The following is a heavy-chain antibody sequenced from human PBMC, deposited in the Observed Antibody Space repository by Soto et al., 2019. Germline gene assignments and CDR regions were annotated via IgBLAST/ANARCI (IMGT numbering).Heavy chain of an antibody. Sequence: EVHLVESGGGLVQPGGSLRLSCATSGFTFRSYWMTWVRQAPGKGLEGVASRKQDGREDHYVDSVKGRFTISRDNAENSLYLQMNSLKVDDTAVYYCARDPGRRFDYWGPGTLVTVSS. CDR2: RKQDGRED. J-gene: IGHJ4*02. CDR1: GFTFRSYW. D-gene: IGHD1-1*01. CDR3: ARDPGRRFDY. V-gene: IGHV3-7*03.